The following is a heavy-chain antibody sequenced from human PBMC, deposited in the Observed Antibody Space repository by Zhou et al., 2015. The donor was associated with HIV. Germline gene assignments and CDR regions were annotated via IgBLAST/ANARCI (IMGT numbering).Heavy chain of an antibody. J-gene: IGHJ6*02. CDR3: AASAGSGSYYVYNYYYYGMDV. Sequence: QMQLVQSGPEVKKPGTSVKVSCKASGFTFTSSAVQWVRQARGQRLEWIGWIVVGSGNTNYAQKFQERVTITRDMSTTTAYMELSSLRSEDTAVYYCAASAGSGSYYVYNYYYYGMDVWGQGP. V-gene: IGHV1-58*01. CDR1: GFTFTSSA. D-gene: IGHD3-10*01. CDR2: IVVGSGNT.